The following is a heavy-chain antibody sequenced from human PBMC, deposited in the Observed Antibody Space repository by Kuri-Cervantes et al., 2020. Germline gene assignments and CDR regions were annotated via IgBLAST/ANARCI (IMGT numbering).Heavy chain of an antibody. D-gene: IGHD6-19*01. CDR1: GASVNSGDYY. CDR3: AREPTAVAGPDY. Sequence: SETLSLTCTVSGASVNSGDYYWSWIRQPPGKGLEWIGYIYYSGSTYYNPSLKSRVTISMDTSKNQFSLKLTSVTAADTAVYYCAREPTAVAGPDYWGQGTLVTVSS. J-gene: IGHJ4*02. CDR2: IYYSGST. V-gene: IGHV4-30-4*02.